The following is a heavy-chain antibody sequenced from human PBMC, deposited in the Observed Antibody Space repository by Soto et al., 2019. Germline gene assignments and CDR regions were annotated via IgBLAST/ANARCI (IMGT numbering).Heavy chain of an antibody. CDR1: GYTFTSYG. CDR3: ARDSWVTTVTTPPYMDV. D-gene: IGHD4-17*01. CDR2: ISAYNGNT. V-gene: IGHV1-18*01. Sequence: GASVKVSCKASGYTFTSYGISWVRQAPGQGLEWMGWISAYNGNTNYAQKLQGRVTMTTDTSTSTAYMELRSLRSDDTAVYYCARDSWVTTVTTPPYMDVWGKGTTVTVSS. J-gene: IGHJ6*03.